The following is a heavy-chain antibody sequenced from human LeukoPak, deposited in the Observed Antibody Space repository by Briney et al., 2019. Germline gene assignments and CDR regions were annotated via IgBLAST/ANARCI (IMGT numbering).Heavy chain of an antibody. V-gene: IGHV3-33*01. CDR1: GFTFSSYG. J-gene: IGHJ4*02. CDR2: IWYDGSNK. D-gene: IGHD3-22*01. Sequence: GGSLRLSCAASGFTFSSYGMHWVRQAPGKGLEWVAVIWYDGSNKYYADSVKGRFTISRDNSKNTLYLEMNSLRAEDTAVYYCARDYYYDSSGYWDYYFDYWGQGTLVSVSS. CDR3: ARDYYYDSSGYWDYYFDY.